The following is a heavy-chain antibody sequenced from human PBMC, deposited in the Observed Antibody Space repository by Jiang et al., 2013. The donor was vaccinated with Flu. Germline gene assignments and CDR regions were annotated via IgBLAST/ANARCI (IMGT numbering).Heavy chain of an antibody. CDR1: GYSFTSYW. D-gene: IGHD5-18*01. CDR3: ARLRVDTAMVTYWYFDL. J-gene: IGHJ2*01. V-gene: IGHV5-10-1*01. Sequence: GAEVKKPGESLRISCKGSGYSFTSYWISWVRQMPGKGLEWMGRIDPSDSYTNYSPSFQGHVTISADKSISTAYLQWSSLKASDTAMYYCARLRVDTAMVTYWYFDLWGRGTLVTVSS. CDR2: IDPSDSYT.